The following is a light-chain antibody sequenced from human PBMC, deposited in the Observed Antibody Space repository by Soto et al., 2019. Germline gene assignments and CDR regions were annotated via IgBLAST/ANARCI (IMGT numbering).Light chain of an antibody. J-gene: IGLJ3*02. CDR3: SSYAASNNWV. CDR1: TNDVGDYNY. CDR2: EVS. V-gene: IGLV2-8*01. Sequence: QSALTQPPSASGSPGQSVTISCTGSTNDVGDYNYVSWYQQHPDKAPKLMIYEVSKRPSGVPDRFSGSKSGNTASLTVSGLQAEDEADYYCSSYAASNNWVFGGGTKLTVL.